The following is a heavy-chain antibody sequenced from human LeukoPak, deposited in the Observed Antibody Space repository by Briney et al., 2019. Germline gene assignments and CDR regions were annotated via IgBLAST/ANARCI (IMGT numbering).Heavy chain of an antibody. CDR2: ISGSGGST. D-gene: IGHD3-16*02. CDR3: AKGKTFGGVIVMDY. J-gene: IGHJ4*02. V-gene: IGHV3-23*01. Sequence: LPGGSLRLSCAASGFTFSSYAMSWVRQAPGEGLEWVSAISGSGGSTYYADSVKGRFTISRDNSKNTLYLQMNSLRAEDTAVYYCAKGKTFGGVIVMDYWGQGTLVTVSS. CDR1: GFTFSSYA.